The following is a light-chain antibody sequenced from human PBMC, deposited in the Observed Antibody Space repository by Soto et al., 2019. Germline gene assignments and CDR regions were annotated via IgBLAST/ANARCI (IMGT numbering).Light chain of an antibody. V-gene: IGLV2-23*02. J-gene: IGLJ1*01. CDR1: SRAVGSYNL. CDR2: EVS. Sequence: QSVLTQPASVSASPGQSIAISCTGTSRAVGSYNLVSWYQQHPGKAPKLMIYEVSKRPSGVSNRFSGSKSGNTASLTISGLQAEDEADYYCCSYAGSSTFVFGTGTKVTVL. CDR3: CSYAGSSTFV.